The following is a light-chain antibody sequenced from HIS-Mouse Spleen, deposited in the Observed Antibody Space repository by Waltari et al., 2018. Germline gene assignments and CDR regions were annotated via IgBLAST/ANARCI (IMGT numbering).Light chain of an antibody. Sequence: SYELTQPRSVSVSPGQTARIPFSGDALPKKYAYWYQQMSGQAPVLVIYEDSKRPSGIPERFSGSSSGTMATLTISGAQVEDEADYYCYSTDSSGNHRVFGGGTKLTVL. J-gene: IGLJ2*01. CDR1: ALPKKY. CDR2: EDS. CDR3: YSTDSSGNHRV. V-gene: IGLV3-10*01.